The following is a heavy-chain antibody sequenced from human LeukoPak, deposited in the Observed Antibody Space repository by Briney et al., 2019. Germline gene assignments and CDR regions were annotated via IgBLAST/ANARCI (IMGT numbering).Heavy chain of an antibody. J-gene: IGHJ5*02. CDR2: ISAYNGNT. Sequence: ASVKVSCKASGYTFTSYGISWVRQAPGQGLEWMGWISAYNGNTNYAQKLQGRVTMTTDTSTSTAYMELRSLRSDDTAVYYCAREANAVAGSWNWFDLWGQGTLVTVSS. CDR1: GYTFTSYG. V-gene: IGHV1-18*01. D-gene: IGHD6-19*01. CDR3: AREANAVAGSWNWFDL.